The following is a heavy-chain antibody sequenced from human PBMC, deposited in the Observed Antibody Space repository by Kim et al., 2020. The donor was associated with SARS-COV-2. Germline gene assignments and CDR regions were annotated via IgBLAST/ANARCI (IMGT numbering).Heavy chain of an antibody. V-gene: IGHV1-2*06. D-gene: IGHD2-2*01. CDR1: GYTFTDYY. CDR3: AREASSYAQWDY. J-gene: IGHJ4*02. Sequence: ASVKVSCKASGYTFTDYYMQWVRQAPGQGLEWMGRVNPSSGGADYAQQFQDRVTMTRDTSISTAYMELSRLRSDDTAVYYCAREASSYAQWDYWGQGTRVTVSS. CDR2: VNPSSGGA.